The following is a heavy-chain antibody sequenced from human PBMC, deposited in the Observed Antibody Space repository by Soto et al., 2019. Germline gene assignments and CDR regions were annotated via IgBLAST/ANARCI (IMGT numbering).Heavy chain of an antibody. J-gene: IGHJ4*02. CDR3: ARRRYSSGWSVGGDYYFDY. V-gene: IGHV4-59*08. Sequence: SETLSLTCTVSGCSISSYYWSWIRQPPGKGLEWIGYIYYSGSTNYNPSLKSRVTISVDTSKNQFSLKLSSVTAADTAVYYCARRRYSSGWSVGGDYYFDYWGQGTLVTVSS. CDR2: IYYSGST. CDR1: GCSISSYY. D-gene: IGHD6-19*01.